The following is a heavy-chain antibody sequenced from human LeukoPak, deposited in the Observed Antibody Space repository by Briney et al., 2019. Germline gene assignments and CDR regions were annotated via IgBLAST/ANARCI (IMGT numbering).Heavy chain of an antibody. V-gene: IGHV4-31*03. CDR3: ASLCCSGGSCAFDY. Sequence: SQTLSLTCTVSGGSISSGGYYWNWIRQHPGKGLEWIGYIYYSGSTYYEPSPKSRVVISEDTSKNQFSLKLSSVTAADTAVYYCASLCCSGGSCAFDYWGQGTLVTVSS. CDR2: IYYSGST. D-gene: IGHD2-15*01. CDR1: GGSISSGGYY. J-gene: IGHJ4*02.